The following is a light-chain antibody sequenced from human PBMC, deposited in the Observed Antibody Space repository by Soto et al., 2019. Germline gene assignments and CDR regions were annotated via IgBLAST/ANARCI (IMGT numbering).Light chain of an antibody. J-gene: IGKJ1*01. CDR2: GAS. CDR3: QQSYSRPRT. CDR1: QSVSSSY. Sequence: EVSVTHSPGTRSFSSGAIATLSFRASQSVSSSYLAWYQQKPGQAPRLLIYGASSRATGIPDRFSGSGSGTDFTLTISSLQPEDFATYFCQQSYSRPRTFGQGTKVDIK. V-gene: IGKV3-20*01.